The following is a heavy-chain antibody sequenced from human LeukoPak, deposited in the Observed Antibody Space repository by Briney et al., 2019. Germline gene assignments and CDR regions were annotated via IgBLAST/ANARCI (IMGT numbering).Heavy chain of an antibody. J-gene: IGHJ4*02. CDR2: IRYDGSNK. V-gene: IGHV3-30*02. Sequence: GGSLRLSCAASGFTFSSYGMHWVRQAPGKGLEWVAFIRYDGSNKYYADSVKGRFTISRDNSKNTLYLQMNSLRAEDTAVYYCASDILTDHTRDYWGQGTLVTVSS. CDR3: ASDILTDHTRDY. D-gene: IGHD3-9*01. CDR1: GFTFSSYG.